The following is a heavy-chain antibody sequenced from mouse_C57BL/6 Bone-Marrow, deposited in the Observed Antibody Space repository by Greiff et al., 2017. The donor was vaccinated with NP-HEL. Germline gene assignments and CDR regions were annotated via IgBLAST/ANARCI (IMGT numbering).Heavy chain of an antibody. V-gene: IGHV14-1*01. CDR1: GFNIKDYY. D-gene: IGHD2-4*01. CDR3: TTRGRYDYEGFAY. CDR2: IDPEDGDT. Sequence: VQLQQSGAELVRPGASVKLSCTASGFNIKDYYMHWVKQRPEKGLGWIGRIDPEDGDTEYAPQFQGKATMTADTSSNAAYLQLSSLTSEDTAVYYCTTRGRYDYEGFAYWGQGTLVTVSA. J-gene: IGHJ3*01.